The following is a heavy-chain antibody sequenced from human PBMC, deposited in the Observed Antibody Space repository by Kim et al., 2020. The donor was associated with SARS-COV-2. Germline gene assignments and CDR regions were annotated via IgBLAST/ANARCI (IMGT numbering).Heavy chain of an antibody. CDR2: IYYSGST. CDR3: ARAGVGATKNYYYYYGMDV. D-gene: IGHD1-26*01. Sequence: SETLSLTCTVSGGSISSYYWSWIRQPPGKGLEWIGYIYYSGSTNYNPSLKSRVTISVDTSKNQFSLKLSSVTAADTAVYYCARAGVGATKNYYYYYGMDVWGQGTTVTVSS. V-gene: IGHV4-59*01. CDR1: GGSISSYY. J-gene: IGHJ6*02.